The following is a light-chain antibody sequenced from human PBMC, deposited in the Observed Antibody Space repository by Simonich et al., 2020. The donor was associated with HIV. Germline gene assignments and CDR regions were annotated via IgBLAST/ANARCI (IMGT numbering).Light chain of an antibody. CDR1: QDINTW. J-gene: IGKJ4*01. CDR3: QQYHAYPLS. V-gene: IGKV1-8*01. Sequence: GDRVTITCRASQDINTWLAWYQQKPGKAPNLLIFAASTLQSGVPSRFTGSKSGTNFTLTISCLQSEDFAHYYCQQYHAYPLSFGGGTKVEIK. CDR2: AAS.